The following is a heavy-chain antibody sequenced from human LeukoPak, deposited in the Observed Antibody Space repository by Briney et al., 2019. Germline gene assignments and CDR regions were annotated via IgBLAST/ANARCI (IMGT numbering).Heavy chain of an antibody. V-gene: IGHV4-34*01. J-gene: IGHJ4*02. CDR1: GGSFSGYY. D-gene: IGHD6-13*01. CDR2: INHSGGT. Sequence: SETLSLTCAVYGGSFSGYYWSWIRQPPGKGLEWIGEINHSGGTNYNPSLKSRVSISVDSSKNQFSLKVSSVTAADTAVYYCARGSDTAAGLYWGQGTLVTVSS. CDR3: ARGSDTAAGLY.